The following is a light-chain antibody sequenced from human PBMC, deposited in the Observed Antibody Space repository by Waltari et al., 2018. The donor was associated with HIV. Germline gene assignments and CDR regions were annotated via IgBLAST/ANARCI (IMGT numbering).Light chain of an antibody. J-gene: IGKJ1*01. V-gene: IGKV1-8*01. CDR2: GAS. CDR1: RDLDTH. CDR3: QQYHDSPRT. Sequence: ATRMTQSPPSVSAATGDTVNITCRASRDLDTHLAWYQHKPGGAPHLLIYGASTLQKGVPARFNGSGSGTSFSLTVTCLQSEDFATYFCQQYHDSPRTFGLGTTV.